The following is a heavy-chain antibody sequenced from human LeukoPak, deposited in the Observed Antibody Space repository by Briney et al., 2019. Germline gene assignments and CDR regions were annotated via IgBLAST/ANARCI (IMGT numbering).Heavy chain of an antibody. V-gene: IGHV1-18*01. Sequence: GASVTVSCKASGYTFTSYGISWVRHAPGQGLEWMGWISAYNGNANYVQRLQGRVTLTTDTSTSTAHMELRSLGSDDTAVYYCAREAYTTGADYWGQGTLVTVSS. J-gene: IGHJ4*02. CDR1: GYTFTSYG. CDR3: AREAYTTGADY. CDR2: ISAYNGNA. D-gene: IGHD3-16*01.